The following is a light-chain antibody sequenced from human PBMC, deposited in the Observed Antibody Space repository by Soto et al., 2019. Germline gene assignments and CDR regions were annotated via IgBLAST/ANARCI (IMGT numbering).Light chain of an antibody. V-gene: IGKV4-1*01. J-gene: IGKJ1*01. CDR2: WAS. Sequence: DIVVTQSPDSLAVSRGERATISCKSSQSVLYGNTNNSLAWYQQKPGQPPKLLLYWASTRESGVPDRFSGRGSGTDFTLTISSLQAEDVAVYYCQQYYGIPLTFGQGTRVEIK. CDR1: QSVLYGNTNNS. CDR3: QQYYGIPLT.